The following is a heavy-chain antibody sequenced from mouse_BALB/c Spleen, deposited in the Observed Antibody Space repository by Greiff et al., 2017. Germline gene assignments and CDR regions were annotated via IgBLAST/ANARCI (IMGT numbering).Heavy chain of an antibody. J-gene: IGHJ4*01. Sequence: VKLMESGPGLVAPSQSLSITCTVSGFSLTSYGVHWVRQPPGKGLEWLGVIWAGGSTNYNSALMSRLSISKDNSKSQVFLKMNSLQTDDTAMYYCARVNSLLRLQAMDYWGQGTSVTVSS. D-gene: IGHD1-2*01. CDR2: IWAGGST. V-gene: IGHV2-9*02. CDR3: ARVNSLLRLQAMDY. CDR1: GFSLTSYG.